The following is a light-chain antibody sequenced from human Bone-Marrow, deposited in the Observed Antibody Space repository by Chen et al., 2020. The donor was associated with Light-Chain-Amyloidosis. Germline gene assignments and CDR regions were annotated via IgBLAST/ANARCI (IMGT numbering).Light chain of an antibody. J-gene: IGLJ1*01. Sequence: QSVLTQPPSASGTPAQRDHIPCSGASSNIGTNPVHWYQQLPETGPHLLVRSNNQRPSGVPGRFSGSKSGTSASLAISGLQSEDEADYYCAAWDDTLNGYVFGTGTKVTVL. CDR2: SNN. V-gene: IGLV1-44*01. CDR3: AAWDDTLNGYV. CDR1: SSNIGTNP.